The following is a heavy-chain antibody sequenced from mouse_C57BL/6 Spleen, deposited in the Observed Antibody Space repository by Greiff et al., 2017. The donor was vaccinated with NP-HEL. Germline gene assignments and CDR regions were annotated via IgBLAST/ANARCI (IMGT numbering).Heavy chain of an antibody. V-gene: IGHV5-16*01. CDR1: GFTFSDYY. D-gene: IGHD2-5*01. CDR3: ARDPAYYSNYAWYFDV. Sequence: EVKLVESEGGLVQPGSSMKLSCTASGFTFSDYYMAWVRQVPEKGLEWVANINYDGSSTYYLDSLKSRFIISRDNAKNILYLQMSSLKSEDTATYYCARDPAYYSNYAWYFDVWGTGTTVTVSS. CDR2: INYDGSST. J-gene: IGHJ1*03.